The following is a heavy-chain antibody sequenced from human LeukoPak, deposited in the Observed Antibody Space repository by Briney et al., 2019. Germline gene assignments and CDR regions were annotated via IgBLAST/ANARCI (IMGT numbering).Heavy chain of an antibody. J-gene: IGHJ4*02. V-gene: IGHV3-23*01. CDR1: GFTFSSYA. D-gene: IGHD2-2*01. CDR3: AKAPKYCSSTSCYNFDY. Sequence: GGSLRLSCAASGFTFSSYAMSWVRQAPGKGLEWVSAISGSGGSTYYADSVKGRFTISRDNSKNTLYLQMNSLRAEDTAVYYCAKAPKYCSSTSCYNFDYWGQGTLVTVSS. CDR2: ISGSGGST.